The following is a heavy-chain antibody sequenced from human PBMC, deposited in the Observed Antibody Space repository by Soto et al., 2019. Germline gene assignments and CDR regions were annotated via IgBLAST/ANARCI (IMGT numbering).Heavy chain of an antibody. Sequence: QVQLVESGGGVVQPGRSLRLSCAASGFTFSSYGMHWVRQAPGKGLEWVAVISYDGSNKYYADSVKGRVTISRDSSKNALYLQINSLRAVDKAVYCCANSYYYDSSGYPDAFDIWCQGTMVTVSS. D-gene: IGHD3-22*01. V-gene: IGHV3-30*18. J-gene: IGHJ3*02. CDR3: ANSYYYDSSGYPDAFDI. CDR2: ISYDGSNK. CDR1: GFTFSSYG.